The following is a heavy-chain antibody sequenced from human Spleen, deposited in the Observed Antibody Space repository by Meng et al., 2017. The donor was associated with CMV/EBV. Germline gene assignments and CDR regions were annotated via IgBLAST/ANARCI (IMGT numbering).Heavy chain of an antibody. CDR1: GGSFSGYY. D-gene: IGHD3-9*01. CDR2: INHSGST. Sequence: SETLSLTCAVYGGSFSGYYASWIRQPPGKGLEWIGEINHSGSTNYHPSLKSRVTISVDTSKNQFPLKLSSVIAADTAVYYCARDRISYYEMLTGDSDLYGMDVWGQGTTVTVSS. V-gene: IGHV4-34*01. J-gene: IGHJ6*02. CDR3: ARDRISYYEMLTGDSDLYGMDV.